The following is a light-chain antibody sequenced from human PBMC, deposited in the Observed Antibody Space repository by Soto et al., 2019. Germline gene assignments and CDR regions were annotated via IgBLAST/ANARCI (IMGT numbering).Light chain of an antibody. V-gene: IGKV1-39*01. J-gene: IGKJ1*01. CDR2: AAS. CDR3: QQTYSTPPT. CDR1: QSISSY. Sequence: DIQMTQSPSSLSASGGDRVTITCRASQSISSYLNWYQQKAGLAPKLLIYAASSLQSGVPSRFSGSGSGPDFTLTISRLQPEDFATYYCQQTYSTPPTFGQGTKV.